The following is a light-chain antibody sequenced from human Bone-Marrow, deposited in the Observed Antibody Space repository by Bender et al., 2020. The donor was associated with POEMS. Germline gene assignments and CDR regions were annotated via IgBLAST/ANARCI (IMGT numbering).Light chain of an antibody. J-gene: IGLJ1*01. CDR2: AVS. CDR1: SSDVGAYDY. Sequence: QSALTQPASVSGSPGQSITISCTGTSSDVGAYDYVSWYQQHPGKAPKLILHAVSNRPSGVSNRFSGSKSGNTASLTISGLQAEDEGDYYCSSYVSSSTLEVFGSGTKVTVL. V-gene: IGLV2-14*01. CDR3: SSYVSSSTLEV.